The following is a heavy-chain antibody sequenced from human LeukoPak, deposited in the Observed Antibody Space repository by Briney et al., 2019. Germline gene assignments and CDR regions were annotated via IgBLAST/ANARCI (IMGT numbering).Heavy chain of an antibody. J-gene: IGHJ3*02. D-gene: IGHD3-16*01. CDR3: ARDYAVGESFDI. CDR2: ITSDGSST. Sequence: GGSLRLSCAASGFTFSSYWMHWVRHAPGEGLVWVARITSDGSSTSHADSVKGRFTISRDNAKNTLYLQMNSLRAEDTAVYYCARDYAVGESFDIWGQGTLVTVSS. V-gene: IGHV3-74*01. CDR1: GFTFSSYW.